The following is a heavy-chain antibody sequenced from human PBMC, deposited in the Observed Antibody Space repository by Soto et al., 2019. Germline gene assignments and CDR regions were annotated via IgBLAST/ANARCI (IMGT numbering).Heavy chain of an antibody. CDR3: ASTRDDSSSLDD. Sequence: PSETLSLTCTVSGGSLSNSYWSWVRQPPGKGLEWIGYIYYSGSTKYNPSLKSRVTISVDTSKKDFSLKLSSVTAADTAVYYCASTRDDSSSLDDWGQGFLVTVSS. CDR2: IYYSGST. J-gene: IGHJ4*02. D-gene: IGHD6-6*01. CDR1: GGSLSNSY. V-gene: IGHV4-59*12.